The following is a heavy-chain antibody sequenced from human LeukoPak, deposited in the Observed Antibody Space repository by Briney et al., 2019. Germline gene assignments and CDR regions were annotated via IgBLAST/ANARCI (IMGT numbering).Heavy chain of an antibody. D-gene: IGHD6-25*01. CDR1: GGSISSGDYY. V-gene: IGHV4-30-4*08. CDR2: IYYSGST. Sequence: SSETLSLTCTVSGGSISSGDYYWSWIRQPPGKGLEWIGYIYYSGSTYYNPSLRSRVTISVDTSKNQFSLKLSSVTAADTAVYYCARGAAATGDAFDIWGQGTMVTVSS. CDR3: ARGAAATGDAFDI. J-gene: IGHJ3*02.